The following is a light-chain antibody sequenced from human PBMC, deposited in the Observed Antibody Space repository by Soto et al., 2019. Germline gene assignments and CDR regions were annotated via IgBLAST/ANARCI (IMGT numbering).Light chain of an antibody. CDR2: GAS. Sequence: EIVMTQSPATLSVSPGERATLSCRASQNISSNLAWYQQKPGQAPRVLIDGASTRATGIPARFSGSGSGTEFTLPISRLQSEDFAVYYCQQYNNWLWTFGQGTQVEIK. CDR3: QQYNNWLWT. J-gene: IGKJ1*01. CDR1: QNISSN. V-gene: IGKV3-15*01.